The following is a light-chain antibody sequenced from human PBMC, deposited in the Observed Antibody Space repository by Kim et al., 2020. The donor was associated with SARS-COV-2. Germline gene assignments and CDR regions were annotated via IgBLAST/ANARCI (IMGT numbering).Light chain of an antibody. CDR2: AAS. Sequence: IQMTQSPSYLAATVGDRITIACRASQSIGTRLNWYQQRPGKAPKLLIYAASSLQSGVPSRFSGTGSGTDFTLTISSLQPEDFATYYCQQSYSTPWLSFGGGTKVDI. J-gene: IGKJ4*01. CDR1: QSIGTR. CDR3: QQSYSTPWLS. V-gene: IGKV1-39*01.